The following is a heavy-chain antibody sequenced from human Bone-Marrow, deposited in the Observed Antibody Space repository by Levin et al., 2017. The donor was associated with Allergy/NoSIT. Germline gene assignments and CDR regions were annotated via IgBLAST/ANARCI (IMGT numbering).Heavy chain of an antibody. J-gene: IGHJ5*02. CDR3: ARTSETGWYQNWFDP. V-gene: IGHV4-39*01. CDR1: GGPIFETNYY. Sequence: ASETLSLTCTVSGGPIFETNYYWGWVRQFPGKGLEWIGVVYYSGYTYYNPSLKTRVAISVDTSENQFSLRLTSVTAADTAVYFCARTSETGWYQNWFDPWGPGTLVTVSS. D-gene: IGHD6-19*01. CDR2: VYYSGYT.